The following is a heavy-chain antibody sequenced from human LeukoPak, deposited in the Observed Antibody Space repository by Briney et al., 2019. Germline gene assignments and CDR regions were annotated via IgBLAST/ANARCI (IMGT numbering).Heavy chain of an antibody. J-gene: IGHJ4*02. CDR2: IVPILKTP. CDR1: GDTFNTYS. CDR3: ANIMGMAPLDH. V-gene: IGHV1-69*13. D-gene: IGHD1-26*01. Sequence: GASVKVSCKASGDTFNTYSFSWVRQAPGQGLEWMGGIVPILKTPNYPQKFQGRVTITADGSTRTAYMELTSLKSEDTAIYYCANIMGMAPLDHWGQGTLVIVSS.